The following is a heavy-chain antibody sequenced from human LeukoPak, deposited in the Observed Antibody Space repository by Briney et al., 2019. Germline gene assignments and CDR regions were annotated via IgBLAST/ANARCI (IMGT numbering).Heavy chain of an antibody. D-gene: IGHD1-14*01. CDR1: GFTFSAYW. CDR3: GRDSFETDIDY. J-gene: IGHJ4*02. CDR2: IKEDGSET. Sequence: PGGSLRLSCAASGFTFSAYWMSWVRQAPGKGLEWVANIKEDGSETYYVDSLRGRFTISRDNLKNPLYLQINSLRAEDTAVYYCGRDSFETDIDYWGQGTLVTVSS. V-gene: IGHV3-7*01.